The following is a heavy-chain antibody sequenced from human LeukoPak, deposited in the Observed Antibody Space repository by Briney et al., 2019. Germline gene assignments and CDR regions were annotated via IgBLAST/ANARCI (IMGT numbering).Heavy chain of an antibody. CDR3: ARLYYDSSGYYYYYYYMDV. V-gene: IGHV1-8*01. J-gene: IGHJ6*03. D-gene: IGHD3-22*01. CDR2: VNPNSGNT. Sequence: GASVKVSCKASGYTFTSYDINWVRQATGQGLEWMGWVNPNSGNTGYAQKFQGRVTMTRNTSISTAYMELSSLRSEDTAVYYCARLYYDSSGYYYYYYYMDVWGKGTTVTVSS. CDR1: GYTFTSYD.